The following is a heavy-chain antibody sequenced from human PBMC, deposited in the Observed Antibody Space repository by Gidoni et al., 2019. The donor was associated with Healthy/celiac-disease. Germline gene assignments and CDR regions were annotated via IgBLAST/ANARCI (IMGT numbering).Heavy chain of an antibody. J-gene: IGHJ6*02. V-gene: IGHV1-18*01. CDR2: ISAYNGNP. Sequence: QVQLVQSGAEVKKPGASVKVSCKASGYTFTSYGISWLRQAPGQGLEWMGWISAYNGNPNSAQKLQGRVTMTTDTSPSTAYMELRSLRSDDTAVYYCARLSGSYGYGMDVWGQGTTVTVSS. CDR1: GYTFTSYG. D-gene: IGHD1-26*01. CDR3: ARLSGSYGYGMDV.